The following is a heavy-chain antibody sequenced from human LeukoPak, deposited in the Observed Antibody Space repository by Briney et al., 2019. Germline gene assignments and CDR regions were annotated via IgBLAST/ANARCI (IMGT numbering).Heavy chain of an antibody. CDR1: GYTLTELS. J-gene: IGHJ4*02. D-gene: IGHD3-9*01. V-gene: IGHV1-24*01. Sequence: ASVKVSCKVSGYTLTELSMHWVRQAPGKGLEWMGGFDLEDGKTIYAQKSQGRVTMTEDTSTDTAYMELSSLRSEDTAVYYCATYDILTGYHNYFDYWGQGTLVTVSS. CDR2: FDLEDGKT. CDR3: ATYDILTGYHNYFDY.